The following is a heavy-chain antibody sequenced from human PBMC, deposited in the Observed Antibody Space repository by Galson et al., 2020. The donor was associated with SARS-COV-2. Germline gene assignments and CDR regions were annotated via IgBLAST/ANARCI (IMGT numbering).Heavy chain of an antibody. Sequence: ASVQISSKASGYTFSGYYMHWVRQAPGQGLEWMGWINANSGGTNYAQKFQGRVTMTRDTSISTAYMELNRLRSDDTAVYYCARATQLWNFDPWGQGTLVTVSS. CDR3: ARATQLWNFDP. CDR2: INANSGGT. V-gene: IGHV1-2*02. D-gene: IGHD5-18*01. J-gene: IGHJ5*02. CDR1: GYTFSGYY.